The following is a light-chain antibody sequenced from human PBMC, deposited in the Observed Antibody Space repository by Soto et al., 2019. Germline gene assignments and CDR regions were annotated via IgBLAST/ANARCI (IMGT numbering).Light chain of an antibody. CDR2: DVS. CDR3: SSYTTSNTRQIV. Sequence: QSALTQPASVSGSPGQSITISCTGTSSDVCGYNYVSWYQQHPGEAPKFMIYDVSNRPSGVPNRFSGSKSGNTASLTISGLQAEDEADYYCSSYTTSNTRQIVFGTGTKVTVL. J-gene: IGLJ1*01. V-gene: IGLV2-14*01. CDR1: SSDVCGYNY.